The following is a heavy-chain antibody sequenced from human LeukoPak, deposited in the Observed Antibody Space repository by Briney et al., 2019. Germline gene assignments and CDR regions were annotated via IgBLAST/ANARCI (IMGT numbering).Heavy chain of an antibody. J-gene: IGHJ4*02. V-gene: IGHV3-23*01. CDR3: AKWGSSWSLYYFDY. Sequence: GGSLRLSCAASGFTFSSYAMSWVRQAPGKGLEWVSAISGSGGSTYYADSVKGRFTISRDNSKNTLYLQMNSLRAEDTAVHYCAKWGSSWSLYYFDYWGQGTLVTVSS. CDR1: GFTFSSYA. CDR2: ISGSGGST. D-gene: IGHD6-13*01.